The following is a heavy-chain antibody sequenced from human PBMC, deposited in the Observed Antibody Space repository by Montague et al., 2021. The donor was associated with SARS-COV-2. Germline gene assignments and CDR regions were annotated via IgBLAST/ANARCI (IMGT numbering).Heavy chain of an antibody. CDR3: AREPDYGDYFDY. CDR1: GGSISSNTYY. D-gene: IGHD4-17*01. V-gene: IGHV4-61*05. J-gene: IGHJ4*02. CDR2: IYYSGST. Sequence: ETLSLTCIVSGGSISSNTYYWGWIRQPPGKGLEWIGYIYYSGSTNYNPSLKSRVTISVDTSKNQFSLKLSSVTAADTAVYYRAREPDYGDYFDYWGQGTLVTASS.